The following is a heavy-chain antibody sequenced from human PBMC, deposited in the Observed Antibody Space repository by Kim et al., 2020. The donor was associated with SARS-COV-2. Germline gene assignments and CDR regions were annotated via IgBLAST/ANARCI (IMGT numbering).Heavy chain of an antibody. CDR1: GYTFTSYY. V-gene: IGHV1-46*01. J-gene: IGHJ6*02. Sequence: ASVKVSCKASGYTFTSYYMHWVRQAPGQGLEWMGIINPSGGSTSYAQKFQGRVTMTRDTSTSTVYMELSSLRSEDTAVYYCARDEIPREWYYDTLTDYYRDYYYGKDVWSQGTTVTVSS. D-gene: IGHD3-9*01. CDR3: ARDEIPREWYYDTLTDYYRDYYYGKDV. CDR2: INPSGGST.